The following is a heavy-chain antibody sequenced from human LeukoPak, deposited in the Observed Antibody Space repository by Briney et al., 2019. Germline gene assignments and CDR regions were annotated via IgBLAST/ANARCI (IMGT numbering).Heavy chain of an antibody. CDR1: GGSISSSSYY. CDR3: ARRLWFGELGVFDY. D-gene: IGHD3-10*01. J-gene: IGHJ4*02. CDR2: IYHSGST. V-gene: IGHV4-39*01. Sequence: SETLSLTCTVSGGSISSSSYYWGWIRQPPGKGLEWIGSIYHSGSTYYNPSLKSRVTISVDTSKNQFSLKLSSVTAADTAVYYCARRLWFGELGVFDYWGQGTLVTVSS.